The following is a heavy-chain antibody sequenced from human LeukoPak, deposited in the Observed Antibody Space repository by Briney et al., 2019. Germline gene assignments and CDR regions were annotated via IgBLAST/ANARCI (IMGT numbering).Heavy chain of an antibody. D-gene: IGHD5-12*01. Sequence: GGSLRLSCAASGFTFSSYAMYWVRQAPGKGLEWAAVISYDGSDKFYADSVKGRFTISRDSSKNTLYLQMNSLRPEDTAVYYCARARPSMWIGYWGQGTLVTVSS. J-gene: IGHJ4*02. CDR2: ISYDGSDK. CDR1: GFTFSSYA. V-gene: IGHV3-30*04. CDR3: ARARPSMWIGY.